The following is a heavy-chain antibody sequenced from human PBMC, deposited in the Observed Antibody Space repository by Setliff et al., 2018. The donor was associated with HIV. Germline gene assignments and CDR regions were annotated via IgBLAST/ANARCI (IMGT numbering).Heavy chain of an antibody. CDR1: GGSFSGYF. D-gene: IGHD1-26*01. J-gene: IGHJ6*02. CDR3: ARDQLLVGTTTGYYYYGMDV. Sequence: SETLSLTCAVYGGSFSGYFWTWIRQPAGKGLEWIGYIYYSGNTYYNPSLKSRVTISVDTSKNQFSLKLSSVTAADTAVYYCARDQLLVGTTTGYYYYGMDVWGQGTTVTVSS. V-gene: IGHV4-34*11. CDR2: IYYSGNT.